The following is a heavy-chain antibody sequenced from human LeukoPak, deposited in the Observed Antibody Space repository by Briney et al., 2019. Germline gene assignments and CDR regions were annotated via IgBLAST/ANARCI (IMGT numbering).Heavy chain of an antibody. V-gene: IGHV1-3*01. D-gene: IGHD3-10*01. CDR1: GYTFTSYA. CDR3: ARDLYGSGSYFGS. J-gene: IGHJ5*02. Sequence: ASVKVSCKASGYTFTSYAMHWVRQAPGQRLEWMGWINGGSGDTKYSQKFQGRVTITRDTSASTAYMELSSLRSEDTAVYYCARDLYGSGSYFGSWGQGTLVTVSS. CDR2: INGGSGDT.